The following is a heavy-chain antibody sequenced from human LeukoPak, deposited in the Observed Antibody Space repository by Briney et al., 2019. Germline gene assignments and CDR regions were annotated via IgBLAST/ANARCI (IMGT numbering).Heavy chain of an antibody. V-gene: IGHV4-4*07. D-gene: IGHD3-10*01. J-gene: IGHJ3*02. Sequence: SETLSLTCTVSGGSISNYYWSWLRQPAGKGLEWIGRIYTSGSTNYNPSLKSRVTMSVDTSKNQFSLKLSSVTAADTAVYYCARVLWFGERRGAFDIWGQGTMVTVSS. CDR2: IYTSGST. CDR1: GGSISNYY. CDR3: ARVLWFGERRGAFDI.